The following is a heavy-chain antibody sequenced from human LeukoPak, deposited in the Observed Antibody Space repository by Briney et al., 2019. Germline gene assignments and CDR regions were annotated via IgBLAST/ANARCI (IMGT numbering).Heavy chain of an antibody. CDR2: IYSGGST. Sequence: GGSLRLSCAASGFTVSSNYMSWVRQAPGKGLEWVSVIYSGGSTYYADSVKGRFTISRDNSKNTLYLQMNSLRAEDTAVYYCARDRESRIAVAGPFDYWGQGTLVTVSS. D-gene: IGHD6-19*01. J-gene: IGHJ4*02. CDR1: GFTVSSNY. V-gene: IGHV3-53*01. CDR3: ARDRESRIAVAGPFDY.